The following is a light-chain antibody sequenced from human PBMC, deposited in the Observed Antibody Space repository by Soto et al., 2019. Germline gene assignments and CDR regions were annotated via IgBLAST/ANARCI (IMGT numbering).Light chain of an antibody. J-gene: IGKJ4*01. CDR3: QQRGSWPQLT. CDR2: DAS. Sequence: DIVLTQSPATLSLSPGERATLSCRASQSVDSSLAWFQQKPGQAPRHLIYDASNRAPGIPARFSGSGSGTAFTLTISSLEPEDFAVYYCQQRGSWPQLTFGGGTKVEI. CDR1: QSVDSS. V-gene: IGKV3-11*01.